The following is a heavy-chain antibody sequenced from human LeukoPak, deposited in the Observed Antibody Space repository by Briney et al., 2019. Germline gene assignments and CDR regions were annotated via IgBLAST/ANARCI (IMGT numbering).Heavy chain of an antibody. CDR3: ARAPFGGEDGTDY. J-gene: IGHJ4*02. Sequence: ASVKVSCKASGYTFASFGISWVRQAPGQGLEWMGWISTYNGITNFAQNFQGRVTMTTDTSTSTAYMELRSLRSDDTAVYYCARAPFGGEDGTDYWGQGTLVTVSS. CDR1: GYTFASFG. D-gene: IGHD2-21*01. CDR2: ISTYNGIT. V-gene: IGHV1-18*01.